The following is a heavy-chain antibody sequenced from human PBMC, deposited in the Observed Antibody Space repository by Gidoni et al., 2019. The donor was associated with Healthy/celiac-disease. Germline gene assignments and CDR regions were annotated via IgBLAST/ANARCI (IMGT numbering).Heavy chain of an antibody. D-gene: IGHD5-12*01. V-gene: IGHV3-23*01. CDR2: ISGSGGST. CDR3: AKVRAPRVATGAPFFDY. Sequence: EVQLLESGGGLVQPGGSLRLSCAASGFTFSSYAMSWVRQAPGKGLEWVSAISGSGGSTYYADSVKGRFTISRDNSKNTLYLQMNSLRAEDTAVYYCAKVRAPRVATGAPFFDYWGQGTLVTVSS. CDR1: GFTFSSYA. J-gene: IGHJ4*02.